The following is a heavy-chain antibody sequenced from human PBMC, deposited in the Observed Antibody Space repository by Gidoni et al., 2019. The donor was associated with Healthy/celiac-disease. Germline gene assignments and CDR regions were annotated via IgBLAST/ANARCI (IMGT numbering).Heavy chain of an antibody. CDR1: GFTFSSDS. V-gene: IGHV3-21*01. Sequence: EVQLVESGGGLVKPGGSLRLSCAASGFTFSSDSMNWVRQAPGKGLEWVSPISSSSSYIYYADSVKGRFTISRDNAKNSLYLQMNSLRAEDTAVYYCARVTAEINYYYYYMDVWGKGTTVTVSS. CDR2: ISSSSSYI. J-gene: IGHJ6*03. CDR3: ARVTAEINYYYYYMDV.